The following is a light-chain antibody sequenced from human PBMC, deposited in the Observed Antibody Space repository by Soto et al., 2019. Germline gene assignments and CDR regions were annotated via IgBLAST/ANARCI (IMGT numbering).Light chain of an antibody. CDR3: QQSDSTPYT. CDR1: QTISTY. V-gene: IGKV1-39*01. Sequence: DIQMTQSPSSLSASVGDRVTITCLASQTISTYLNWYQQKPGKAPRLLIYDASSLLSGVPSRFSGSGSGPDFTLTIASLQPEDFSTYYCQQSDSTPYTFGQGTKVEI. CDR2: DAS. J-gene: IGKJ2*01.